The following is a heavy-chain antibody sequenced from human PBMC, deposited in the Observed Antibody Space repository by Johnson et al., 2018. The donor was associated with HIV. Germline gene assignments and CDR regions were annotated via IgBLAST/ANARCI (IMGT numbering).Heavy chain of an antibody. CDR1: GFTFSSYA. CDR3: AKELGPTDAFDI. CDR2: ISYDGSNE. J-gene: IGHJ3*02. V-gene: IGHV3-30-3*01. Sequence: QVQLVESGGGVVQPGRSLRLSCAASGFTFSSYAMHWVRQAPGKGLAWVAVISYDGSNEYSADSVTGRFTISRDNSTNTLYLQMNSLRAEDTALYYCAKELGPTDAFDIWGQGTMFTVSS. D-gene: IGHD3-16*01.